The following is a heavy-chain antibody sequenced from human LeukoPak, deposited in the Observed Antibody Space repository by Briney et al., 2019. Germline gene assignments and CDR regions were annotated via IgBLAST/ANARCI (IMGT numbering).Heavy chain of an antibody. CDR1: GFTFSSYW. CDR3: AREWYGSGGSCYSIGAFDI. Sequence: GGTLRLSCAVSGFTFSSYWLSWVRQAPGKGLEWVANIKQDGSENYYADPVSRRFTISGDHAKRSVYLQMISLRAEDTAVYYCAREWYGSGGSCYSIGAFDIWGQGTMVTVSS. J-gene: IGHJ3*02. D-gene: IGHD2-15*01. CDR2: IKQDGSEN. V-gene: IGHV3-7*01.